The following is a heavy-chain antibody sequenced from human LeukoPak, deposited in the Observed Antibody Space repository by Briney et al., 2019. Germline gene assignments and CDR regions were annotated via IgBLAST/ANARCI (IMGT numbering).Heavy chain of an antibody. CDR2: IYTSGST. CDR1: GGSISSGSYY. V-gene: IGHV4-61*02. CDR3: ARGSSSGYFDL. D-gene: IGHD6-6*01. J-gene: IGHJ2*01. Sequence: SQTLSLTCTVSGGSISSGSYYWSWIRQPAGKGLEWIGRIYTSGSTNYNPSLKSRVTIPLDTSKNQFSLKLSSVTAADTAVYYCARGSSSGYFDLWGRGTLVTVSS.